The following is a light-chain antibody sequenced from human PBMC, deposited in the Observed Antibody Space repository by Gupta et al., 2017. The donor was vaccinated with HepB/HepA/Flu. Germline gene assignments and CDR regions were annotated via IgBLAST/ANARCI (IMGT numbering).Light chain of an antibody. J-gene: IGLJ2*01. V-gene: IGLV2-8*01. Sequence: QSALTQPPSASGSPGQSVTISCTGTSSDVGGYNFVSWFQQHPGKVPKLMIYEVNKRPSGVPDRFSGSKSGNTASLTVSGLQTEDEADYYCSSYAGSNNVFFGGGTKLTGL. CDR2: EVN. CDR1: SSDVGGYNF. CDR3: SSYAGSNNVF.